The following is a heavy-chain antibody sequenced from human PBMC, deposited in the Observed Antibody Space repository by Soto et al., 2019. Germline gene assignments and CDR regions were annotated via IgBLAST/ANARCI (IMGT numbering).Heavy chain of an antibody. V-gene: IGHV4-4*07. Sequence: PAETLSLTCIVSAGSISTYHWSWIRQPAGKGLEWIGRIYYTGSTDYNPSLKSRVTMSVDASKNQFSLKVSSVTAADTAVYYCARDCSGGACYPASFDYWGQGTLVTAPQ. CDR3: ARDCSGGACYPASFDY. CDR2: IYYTGST. D-gene: IGHD2-15*01. J-gene: IGHJ4*02. CDR1: AGSISTYH.